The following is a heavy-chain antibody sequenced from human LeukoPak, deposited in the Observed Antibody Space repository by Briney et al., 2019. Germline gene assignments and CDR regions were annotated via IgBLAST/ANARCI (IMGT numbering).Heavy chain of an antibody. CDR3: AKDMYSSGWYSEYFQH. J-gene: IGHJ1*01. Sequence: PGGSLRLPCAASGFSFSNYAVSWVRQAPGKGLEWVSAISGSGGSTYYADSVKGRFTISRDNSKNTLYLQMNSLRAEDTAVYYCAKDMYSSGWYSEYFQHWGQGTLVTVSS. CDR1: GFSFSNYA. D-gene: IGHD6-19*01. CDR2: ISGSGGST. V-gene: IGHV3-23*01.